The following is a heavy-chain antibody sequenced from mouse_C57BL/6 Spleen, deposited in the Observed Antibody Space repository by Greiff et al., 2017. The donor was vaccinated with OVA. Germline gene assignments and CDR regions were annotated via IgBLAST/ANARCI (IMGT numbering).Heavy chain of an antibody. J-gene: IGHJ2*01. Sequence: VQLQQSGAELVKPGASVKMSCKASGYTFTSYWITWVKQRPGQGLEWIGDIYPGSGSTNYNEKFKSKATLTVDTSSSTAYMQLSSLTSEDSAVYYCARRVTKGYYFDYWGQGTTLTVSS. V-gene: IGHV1-55*01. D-gene: IGHD2-2*01. CDR3: ARRVTKGYYFDY. CDR1: GYTFTSYW. CDR2: IYPGSGST.